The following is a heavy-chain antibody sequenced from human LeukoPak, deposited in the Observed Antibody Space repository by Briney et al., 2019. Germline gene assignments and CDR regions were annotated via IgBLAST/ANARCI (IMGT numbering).Heavy chain of an antibody. CDR1: GFTFDDYA. CDR3: AKSEGPSGSYFLFDY. CDR2: ISWNSARI. Sequence: PGGSLRLSCAASGFTFDDYAMHWVRQAPGKGLEWLSGISWNSARIGYADSVKGRFTISRDNAKNSLYLQMNSLRAEDTALYYCAKSEGPSGSYFLFDYWGQGTLVTVPS. D-gene: IGHD1-26*01. J-gene: IGHJ4*02. V-gene: IGHV3-9*01.